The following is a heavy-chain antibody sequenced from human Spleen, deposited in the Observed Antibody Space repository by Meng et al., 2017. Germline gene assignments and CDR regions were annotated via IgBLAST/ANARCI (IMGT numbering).Heavy chain of an antibody. V-gene: IGHV4-34*01. Sequence: SETLSLTCVVSGGSFSDYYWSWIRQPPGKGLEWIGEINHSGSTYYNPSLKSRVTISVDTSKNQFSLKLSSVTAADTAVYYCARISYSGYDSGDYWGQGTLVTVSS. J-gene: IGHJ4*02. D-gene: IGHD5-12*01. CDR2: INHSGST. CDR1: GGSFSDYY. CDR3: ARISYSGYDSGDY.